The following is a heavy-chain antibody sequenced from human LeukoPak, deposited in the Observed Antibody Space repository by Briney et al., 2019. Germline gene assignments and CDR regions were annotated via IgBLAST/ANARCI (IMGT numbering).Heavy chain of an antibody. CDR1: GFTFSSYG. CDR2: ISYDGSNK. Sequence: PGGSLRLSCAASGFTFSSYGRHWVRQAPGKGLEGVAVISYDGSNKYYADSVKRRFTIYRDNSKNPLYLKMNSLRAEDTAVYYCAKDLNAIVGATWFDPWGQGTLVTVSS. V-gene: IGHV3-30*18. J-gene: IGHJ5*02. CDR3: AKDLNAIVGATWFDP. D-gene: IGHD1-26*01.